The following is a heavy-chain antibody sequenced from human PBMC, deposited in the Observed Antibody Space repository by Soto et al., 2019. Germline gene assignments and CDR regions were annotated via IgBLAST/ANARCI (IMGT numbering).Heavy chain of an antibody. CDR2: IYYSGST. Sequence: SETLSLTCTVSGGSISSGGYYWSWIRQHPGKGLEWIGYIYYSGSTYYNPSLKSRVTISVDTSKNQFSLKLSSVTAADTAVYYCARDGYSYGYGESYYGMDVWGQGTTVTVSS. J-gene: IGHJ6*02. D-gene: IGHD5-18*01. V-gene: IGHV4-31*03. CDR1: GGSISSGGYY. CDR3: ARDGYSYGYGESYYGMDV.